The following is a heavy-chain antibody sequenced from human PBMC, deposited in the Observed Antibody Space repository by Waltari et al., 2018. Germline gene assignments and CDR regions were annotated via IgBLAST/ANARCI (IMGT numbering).Heavy chain of an antibody. V-gene: IGHV1-3*01. CDR1: GYTFTSYA. CDR2: INAGKGNT. D-gene: IGHD3-10*01. CDR3: ARDRITRVRGIHRKADAFDI. Sequence: QVQLVQSGAEVKKPGASVKVSCKASGYTFTSYAMHWVRQAPGQRLGWMGWINAGKGNTKYSQKFQGRVTITRDTSASTAYMELSSRRSEDTAVYYGARDRITRVRGIHRKADAFDIWGQGTMVTVSS. J-gene: IGHJ3*02.